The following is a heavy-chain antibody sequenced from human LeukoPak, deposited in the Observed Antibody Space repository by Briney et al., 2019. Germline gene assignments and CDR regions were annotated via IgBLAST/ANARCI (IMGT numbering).Heavy chain of an antibody. V-gene: IGHV4-34*01. CDR2: IYYSGST. CDR3: ARELRKIIAAGRWFDP. Sequence: SETLSLTCAVYGGSFSGYYWSWIRQPPGKGLEWIGYIYYSGSTYYNPSLKSRVTISVDTSKNQFSLKLSSVTAADTAVYYCARELRKIIAAGRWFDPWGQGTLVAVSS. CDR1: GGSFSGYY. J-gene: IGHJ5*02. D-gene: IGHD6-13*01.